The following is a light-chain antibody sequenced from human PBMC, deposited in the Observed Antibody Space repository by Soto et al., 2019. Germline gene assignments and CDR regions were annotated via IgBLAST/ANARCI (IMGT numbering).Light chain of an antibody. CDR2: DAS. V-gene: IGKV1-39*01. Sequence: DIQMSQSPSSLSASVGDRVTITCRSSQTISTFLHWFQQKPGKAPNLLIYDASSLQSGVPSRFSGSGSGTDFTLTISSLQPEDFGTYYCQQTYSTFVSFVGGTKVDIK. CDR1: QTISTF. CDR3: QQTYSTFVS. J-gene: IGKJ4*01.